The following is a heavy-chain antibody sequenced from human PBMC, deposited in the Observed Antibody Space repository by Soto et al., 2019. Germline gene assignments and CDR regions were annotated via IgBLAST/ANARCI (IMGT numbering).Heavy chain of an antibody. CDR1: GFSFGDYA. V-gene: IGHV3-49*04. J-gene: IGHJ4*02. Sequence: GGSLRLSCTASGFSFGDYAMSWVRQDPGKGLEWVGFIRRKAYGGTTEYAASVKGRFTISRDDSKSIAYLQMNSLKTEDTAVYYCTRVRVLTPGPCECWGQGTLVSFSS. D-gene: IGHD2-21*01. CDR3: TRVRVLTPGPCEC. CDR2: IRRKAYGGTT.